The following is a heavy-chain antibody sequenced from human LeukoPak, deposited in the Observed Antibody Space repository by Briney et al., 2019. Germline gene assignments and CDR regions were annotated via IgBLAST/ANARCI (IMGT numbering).Heavy chain of an antibody. CDR2: INSDGSTT. CDR1: GFTFSDYY. V-gene: IGHV3-74*01. D-gene: IGHD3-22*01. J-gene: IGHJ4*02. Sequence: PGGSLRLSCAASGFTFSDYYMSWIRQAPGKGLVWVSRINSDGSTTSYADSVKGRFTISRDNAKNTLYLQMNSLRAEDTAVYYCAREILLQDSSGYYYEGSCYFDYWGQGTLVTVSS. CDR3: AREILLQDSSGYYYEGSCYFDY.